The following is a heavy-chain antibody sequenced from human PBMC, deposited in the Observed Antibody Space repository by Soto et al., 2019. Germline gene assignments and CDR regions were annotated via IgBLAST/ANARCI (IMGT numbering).Heavy chain of an antibody. CDR3: VRRHVSATGIDWFDP. D-gene: IGHD6-13*01. Sequence: QVQLVQSGTEVKKPGASVKVSCKASGYTFTSYGIHWVRQAPGQRLEWMGWINAANGDTKYSPKFQGRVTITRDTSAIKAYMELSSLRSEDTAVYYCVRRHVSATGIDWFDPLGQGTLVTVSS. CDR1: GYTFTSYG. CDR2: INAANGDT. V-gene: IGHV1-3*01. J-gene: IGHJ5*02.